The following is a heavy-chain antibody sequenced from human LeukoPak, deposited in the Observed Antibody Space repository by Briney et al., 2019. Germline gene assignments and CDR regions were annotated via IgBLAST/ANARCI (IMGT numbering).Heavy chain of an antibody. CDR1: GYTFTGYY. V-gene: IGHV1-2*02. J-gene: IGHJ5*02. Sequence: GASVKVSCKASGYTFTGYYMHWVRQAPGQGLEWMGWINPNSGGTNYAQKFQGRVTMTRDTSISTASMELSRLRSDDTAVYYCARDATDYNWFDPWGQGTLVTVSS. CDR3: ARDATDYNWFDP. CDR2: INPNSGGT.